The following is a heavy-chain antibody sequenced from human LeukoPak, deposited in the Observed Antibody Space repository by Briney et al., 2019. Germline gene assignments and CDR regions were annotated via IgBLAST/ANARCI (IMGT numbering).Heavy chain of an antibody. CDR2: IYYSGST. CDR3: ARHGGGGESYPRVFDY. CDR1: GGSISPYY. Sequence: PSETLSLTCTVSGGSISPYYWSWIRQPPGKGLEWIGYIYYSGSTSYNPSLKSRVTISVDTSKNQFSLKLSSVTAADTAVYCCARHGGGGESYPRVFDYWGRGNLVTVSS. D-gene: IGHD1-26*01. J-gene: IGHJ4*02. V-gene: IGHV4-59*08.